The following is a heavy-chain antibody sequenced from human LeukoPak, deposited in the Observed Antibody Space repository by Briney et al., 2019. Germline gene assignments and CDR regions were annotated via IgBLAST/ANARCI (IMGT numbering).Heavy chain of an antibody. D-gene: IGHD1-7*01. V-gene: IGHV3-30*04. Sequence: GGSLRLSCAASGFTFSSYAMHWVRQAPGKGLEWVAVISYDGSNKYYADSVKGRFTISRDNSKNTLYLQMSSLRAEDTAVYYCAKKKRELRGFDYWGQGTLVTVSS. CDR2: ISYDGSNK. J-gene: IGHJ4*02. CDR1: GFTFSSYA. CDR3: AKKKRELRGFDY.